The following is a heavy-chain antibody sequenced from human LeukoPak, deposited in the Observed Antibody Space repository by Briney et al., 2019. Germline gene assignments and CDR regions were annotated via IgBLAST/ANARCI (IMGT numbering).Heavy chain of an antibody. CDR3: AREGTANRDAFDI. D-gene: IGHD5-18*01. Sequence: ASVKVSCKASGYTFTGYYMHWVRQAPGQGLEWMGWINPNSGGTNYAQKFQGRATMTRDTSISTAYMELSRLRSDDTAVYYCAREGTANRDAFDIWGQGTMVTVSS. J-gene: IGHJ3*02. CDR2: INPNSGGT. V-gene: IGHV1-2*02. CDR1: GYTFTGYY.